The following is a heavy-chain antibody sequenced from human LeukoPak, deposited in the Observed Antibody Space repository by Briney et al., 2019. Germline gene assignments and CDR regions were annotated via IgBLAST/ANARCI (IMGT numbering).Heavy chain of an antibody. CDR1: GGSISSYY. J-gene: IGHJ4*02. Sequence: SETLSLTCTVSGGSISSYYWSWIRQPPGKGLEWIGYIYYSGSTNYNPSLKSRVTISVDTSKNQFSLKLSSVTAADTAVYYCARWRAAELDYWGQGTLVTVSS. V-gene: IGHV4-59*12. CDR3: ARWRAAELDY. D-gene: IGHD6-13*01. CDR2: IYYSGST.